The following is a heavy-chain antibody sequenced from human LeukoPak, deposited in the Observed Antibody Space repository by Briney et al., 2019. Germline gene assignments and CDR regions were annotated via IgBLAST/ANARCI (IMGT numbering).Heavy chain of an antibody. CDR2: ISSSSSYI. D-gene: IGHD2-2*01. CDR3: ARDKVVPAATTEDYYMDV. J-gene: IGHJ6*03. V-gene: IGHV3-21*01. Sequence: GSLRLSCAASGFTFSSYSMNWVRQAPGKGLEWVSSISSSSSYIYYADSVKGRFTISRDNAKNSLYLQMNSLRAEDTAVYYCARDKVVPAATTEDYYMDVWGKGTTVTVSS. CDR1: GFTFSSYS.